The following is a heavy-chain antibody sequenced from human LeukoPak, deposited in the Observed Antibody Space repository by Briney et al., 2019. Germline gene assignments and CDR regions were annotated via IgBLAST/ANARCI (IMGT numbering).Heavy chain of an antibody. J-gene: IGHJ4*02. CDR2: IYSGGST. CDR3: ARVHGDYVATDY. V-gene: IGHV3-53*01. Sequence: GGSLRLSCATSGFTVSSNYTSWVRQAPGKGLEWVSVIYSGGSTYYADSVKGRFTISRDNSKNTLYLQMNSLRAEDTAVYYCARVHGDYVATDYWGQGTLVTVSS. D-gene: IGHD4-17*01. CDR1: GFTVSSNY.